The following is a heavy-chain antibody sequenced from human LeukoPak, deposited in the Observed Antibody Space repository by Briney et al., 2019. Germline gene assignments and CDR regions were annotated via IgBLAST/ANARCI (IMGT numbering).Heavy chain of an antibody. CDR1: GYSFTNYW. CDR2: IYPGDSDT. Sequence: GESLQISCKGSGYSFTNYWIGWVRQMPGKGLEWMGIIYPGDSDTRYSPSLQGQVTISADKSISTAYLQWNSLKASDTAIYYCARGATTVTYYYFNYWGQGTLVTVSS. D-gene: IGHD4-17*01. J-gene: IGHJ4*02. CDR3: ARGATTVTYYYFNY. V-gene: IGHV5-51*01.